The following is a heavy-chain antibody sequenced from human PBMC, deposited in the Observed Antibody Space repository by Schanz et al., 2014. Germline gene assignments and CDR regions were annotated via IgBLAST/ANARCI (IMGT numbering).Heavy chain of an antibody. D-gene: IGHD3-9*01. CDR3: AKDPYDVLTGYQYYFDY. CDR1: GFTFDDYT. CDR2: INGSGNAT. J-gene: IGHJ4*02. V-gene: IGHV3-23*01. Sequence: EVQLLESGGGLVQPGRSLRLSCAGSGFTFDDYTMHWVRQPPGKGLEWVAAINGSGNATYYADSVKGRFTISRDNSRNTLFLQMKRLRVEDTAVYFCAKDPYDVLTGYQYYFDYWGPGRLVTVSS.